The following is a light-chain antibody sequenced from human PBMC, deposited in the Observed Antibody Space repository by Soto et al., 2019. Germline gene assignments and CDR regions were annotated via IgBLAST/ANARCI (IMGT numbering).Light chain of an antibody. V-gene: IGLV2-14*01. CDR1: SSDVGGYNY. CDR3: SSYTSSSTLVV. Sequence: QSALTQPASVSGSPGQSITISCTGTSSDVGGYNYVSWYQQHPGKAPKLMIYDVSNRPSGVSNRFSGSKSGNTASLTISGLQAEDEADHDCSSYTSSSTLVVFGAGTQLTVL. J-gene: IGLJ2*01. CDR2: DVS.